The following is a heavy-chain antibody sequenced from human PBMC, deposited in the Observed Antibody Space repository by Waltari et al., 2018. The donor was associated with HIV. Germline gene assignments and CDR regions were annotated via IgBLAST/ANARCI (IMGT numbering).Heavy chain of an antibody. CDR2: IYYSGST. J-gene: IGHJ6*02. D-gene: IGHD3-3*01. CDR3: ARDRDFWSGHYYYYGMDV. V-gene: IGHV4-59*01. Sequence: QVQLQESGPGLVKPSETLSLTCTVSGGSISSYYWSWIRQPPGQGLEWIGYIYYSGSTNYNPSLKSRVTISVDTSKNQFSLKLSSVTAADTAVYYCARDRDFWSGHYYYYGMDVWGQGTTVTVSS. CDR1: GGSISSYY.